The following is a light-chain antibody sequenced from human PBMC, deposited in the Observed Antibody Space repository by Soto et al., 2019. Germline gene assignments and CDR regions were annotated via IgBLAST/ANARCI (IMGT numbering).Light chain of an antibody. CDR2: GAS. CDR3: QQYGSSRWT. Sequence: EIVLTQPPGTLSLSPGERATLSCRASQSVSNNYLAWYQQKPGQAPRLLIYGASNRATGIPDRFSGSGSGTDFTLTISRLEPEDFAMYYCQQYGSSRWTFAQGTKVDIK. CDR1: QSVSNNY. J-gene: IGKJ1*01. V-gene: IGKV3-20*01.